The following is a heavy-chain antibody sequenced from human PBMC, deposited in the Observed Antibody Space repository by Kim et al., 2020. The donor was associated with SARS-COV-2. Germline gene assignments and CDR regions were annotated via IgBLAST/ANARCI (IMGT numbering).Heavy chain of an antibody. CDR3: ATGIAASGYYYYYGIGV. Sequence: ASVKVSCKVSGYTLTELSMHWVRQAPGKGLEWMGGFDPEDGETIYAQKFQGRVTMTEDTSTDTAYMELSSLRSEDTAVYYCATGIAASGYYYYYGIGVWGQGTTVTVSS. CDR2: FDPEDGET. D-gene: IGHD6-13*01. V-gene: IGHV1-24*01. J-gene: IGHJ6*02. CDR1: GYTLTELS.